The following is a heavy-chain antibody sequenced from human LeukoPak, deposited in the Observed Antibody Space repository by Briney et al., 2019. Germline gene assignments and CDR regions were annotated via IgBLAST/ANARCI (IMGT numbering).Heavy chain of an antibody. CDR2: IIPIFGTA. J-gene: IGHJ4*02. CDR3: ARDVDSDY. V-gene: IGHV1-69*13. Sequence: SVKVSCKASGYTFTSYAMNWVRQAPGQGLEWMGGIIPIFGTANYAQKFQGRVTITADGSTSTAYMELSSLRSEDTAVYYCARDVDSDYWGQGTLVTVSS. CDR1: GYTFTSYA. D-gene: IGHD2-21*01.